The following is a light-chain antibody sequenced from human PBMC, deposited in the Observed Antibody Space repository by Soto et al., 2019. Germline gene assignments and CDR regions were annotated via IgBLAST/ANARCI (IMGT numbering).Light chain of an antibody. V-gene: IGKV2-28*01. CDR1: QSLRHSNGYNY. CDR3: MQALQTPWT. CDR2: LGS. J-gene: IGKJ1*01. Sequence: DIVMTQSPLSLPVTPGEPPSISCRPSQSLRHSNGYNYLDWYLQKPGQSPQLLIYLGSNRASGVPDRFSGSGSGTDFTLKISRVEAEDVGVYYCMQALQTPWTFGQGTKVEIK.